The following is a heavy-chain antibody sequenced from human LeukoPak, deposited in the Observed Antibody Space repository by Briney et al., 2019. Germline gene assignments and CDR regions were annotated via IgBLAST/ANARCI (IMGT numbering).Heavy chain of an antibody. CDR3: ARRYDFWSVYYTGQDYSQGPYGMDV. J-gene: IGHJ6*02. CDR1: GGSISSSSYY. CDR2: IYYSGST. V-gene: IGHV4-39*01. Sequence: SETLSLTCTVSGGSISSSSYYWGWIRQPPGKGLEWIESIYYSGSTYYNPSLKSRVTISVDTAKNQFSLKLSYVTAAHTAVYYCARRYDFWSVYYTGQDYSQGPYGMDVWGQGTTVTVSS. D-gene: IGHD3-3*01.